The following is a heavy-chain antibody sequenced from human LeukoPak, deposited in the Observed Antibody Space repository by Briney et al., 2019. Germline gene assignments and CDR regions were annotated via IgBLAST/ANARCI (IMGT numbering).Heavy chain of an antibody. J-gene: IGHJ3*02. D-gene: IGHD3-10*01. V-gene: IGHV4-34*01. CDR2: INHSGST. Sequence: PSETLSLTCAVYGGSFSGYYWSWIRQPPGKGLEWIGEINHSGSTNYNPSLKSRVTISVDTSKNQFSLKLSSATAADTAVYYCARGFLLWFGEPHGALDIWGQGTMVTVSS. CDR1: GGSFSGYY. CDR3: ARGFLLWFGEPHGALDI.